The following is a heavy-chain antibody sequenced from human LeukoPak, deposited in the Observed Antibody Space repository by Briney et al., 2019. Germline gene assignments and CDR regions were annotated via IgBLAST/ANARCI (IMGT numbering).Heavy chain of an antibody. J-gene: IGHJ6*03. Sequence: GGSLRLSCAASGFTFSSYEMNWVRQAPGKGLEWVSYISSSGSTIYYADSVKGRFTISRDNAKNSLYLQMNSLRGEDTAVYYCARKSRLGRGSYYYYMDVWGKGTTVTISS. D-gene: IGHD1-26*01. CDR3: ARKSRLGRGSYYYYMDV. CDR1: GFTFSSYE. V-gene: IGHV3-48*03. CDR2: ISSSGSTI.